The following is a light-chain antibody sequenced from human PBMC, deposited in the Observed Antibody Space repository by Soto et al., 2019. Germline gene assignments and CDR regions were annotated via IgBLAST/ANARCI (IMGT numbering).Light chain of an antibody. V-gene: IGLV2-14*01. J-gene: IGLJ1*01. CDR3: RSYTSSSIDYV. Sequence: QSALTQPASVSGSPGQSITISCTGTSSDVGGYNYVSWYQQHPGKAPKLMIYEVSNRPSGVSNRFSGSKSGNTASLTISGHQSEDEVDYCCRSYTSSSIDYVFGTGIEVTDL. CDR2: EVS. CDR1: SSDVGGYNY.